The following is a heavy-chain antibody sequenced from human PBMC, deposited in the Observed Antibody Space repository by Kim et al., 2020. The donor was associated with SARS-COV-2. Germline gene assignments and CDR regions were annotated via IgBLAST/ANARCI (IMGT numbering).Heavy chain of an antibody. CDR2: IYHSGST. Sequence: SETLSLTCTVSGYSISSGYYWGWIRQPPGKGLEWIGSIYHSGSTYYNPSLKSRVTISVDTSKNQFSLKLSSVTAADTAVYYCAGAAEDYYDSSGDDAFDIWGQGTMVTVSS. CDR1: GYSISSGYY. D-gene: IGHD3-22*01. CDR3: AGAAEDYYDSSGDDAFDI. J-gene: IGHJ3*02. V-gene: IGHV4-38-2*02.